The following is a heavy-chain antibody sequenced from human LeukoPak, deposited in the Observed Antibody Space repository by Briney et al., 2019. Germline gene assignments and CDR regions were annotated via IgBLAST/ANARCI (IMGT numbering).Heavy chain of an antibody. CDR3: ARDRELLWFGELLAPPSYGMDV. CDR1: GYTFTSYG. D-gene: IGHD3-10*01. V-gene: IGHV1-18*01. J-gene: IGHJ6*02. CDR2: ISAYNGNT. Sequence: VASVKVSCKASGYTFTSYGMSWVRQAPGQGLEWMGWISAYNGNTNYAQKLQGRVTMTTDTSTSTAYMELRSLRSDDTAVYYCARDRELLWFGELLAPPSYGMDVWGQGTTLTVSS.